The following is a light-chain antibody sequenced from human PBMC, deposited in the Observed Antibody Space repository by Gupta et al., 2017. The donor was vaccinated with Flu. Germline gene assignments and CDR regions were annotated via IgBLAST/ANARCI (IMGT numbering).Light chain of an antibody. CDR2: GAS. V-gene: IGKV3D-15*01. CDR1: QAVSSN. Sequence: EIVLTQSPATLSVSPGEEATLSCRASQAVSSNLAWYQHKPGQATRLLIYGASSRATGAPGRFSGSGAGTEFTLTSSGLQSEDFAVYYWQQYNYSWTFGQGTKVEI. CDR3: QQYNYSWT. J-gene: IGKJ1*01.